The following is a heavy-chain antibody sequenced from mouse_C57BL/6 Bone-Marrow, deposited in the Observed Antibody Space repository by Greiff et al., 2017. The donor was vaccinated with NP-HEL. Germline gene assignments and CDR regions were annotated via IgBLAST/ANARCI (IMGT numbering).Heavy chain of an antibody. J-gene: IGHJ4*01. Sequence: VQLQQSGAELVRPGASVKLSCTVSGFNITDDYMHWVKQRPEQGLEWIGWIDPENGDTEYASKFQGKATLTADTSSNTAYLQLSSLTSEDTADYYCTTGGSSPYAMDYWGQGTSVTVSS. CDR2: IDPENGDT. CDR3: TTGGSSPYAMDY. CDR1: GFNITDDY. D-gene: IGHD1-1*01. V-gene: IGHV14-4*01.